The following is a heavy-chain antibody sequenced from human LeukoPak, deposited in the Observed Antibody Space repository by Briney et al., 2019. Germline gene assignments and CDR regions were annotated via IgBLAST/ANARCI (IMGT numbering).Heavy chain of an antibody. Sequence: PGGSLRLSCAASGFTFRSYGMHWVRRVPGKGLEWVAVVSYDDSRKYYADSVKGRFTISRDNSNNVVYLQMNSLRPEDTAVYYCAKGYDFWSGTKDAFDIWGQGTMVTVPS. CDR3: AKGYDFWSGTKDAFDI. CDR2: VSYDDSRK. V-gene: IGHV3-30*18. D-gene: IGHD3-3*01. J-gene: IGHJ3*02. CDR1: GFTFRSYG.